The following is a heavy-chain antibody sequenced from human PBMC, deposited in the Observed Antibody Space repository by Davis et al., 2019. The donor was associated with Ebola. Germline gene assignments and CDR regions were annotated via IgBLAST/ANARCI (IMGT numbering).Heavy chain of an antibody. CDR1: GFTFSSHS. CDR2: ISTSSSFI. Sequence: PGGSLRLSCAASGFTFSSHSMNWVRQAPGKGLEWVSSISTSSSFIYYTDSVKGRFTISRGNAKNSLYLQMNSLRAEDTALYYCATSITIFGVLMQDAFDIWGQGTMVTVSS. V-gene: IGHV3-21*01. CDR3: ATSITIFGVLMQDAFDI. D-gene: IGHD3-3*01. J-gene: IGHJ3*02.